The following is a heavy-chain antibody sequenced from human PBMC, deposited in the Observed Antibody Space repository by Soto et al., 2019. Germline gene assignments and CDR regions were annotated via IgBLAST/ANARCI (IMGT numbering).Heavy chain of an antibody. CDR3: AREGFRAVMSYYGMDV. CDR2: IKQDGSEK. Sequence: EVQLVESGGGLVQPGGSLRLSCAASGFTFSDYWMSWVRQAPGKGLEWVANIKQDGSEKYYVDSVKGRFTISRDNAKNSLYLQMNRLRAEDTAVYYGAREGFRAVMSYYGMDVWGQGTTVTVSS. V-gene: IGHV3-7*04. D-gene: IGHD3-16*01. J-gene: IGHJ6*02. CDR1: GFTFSDYW.